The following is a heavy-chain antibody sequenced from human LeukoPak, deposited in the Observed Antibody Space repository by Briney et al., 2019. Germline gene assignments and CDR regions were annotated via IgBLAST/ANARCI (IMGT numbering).Heavy chain of an antibody. CDR1: GFTFSSYW. CDR3: AKDFHRLGEFDAFDI. Sequence: GGSLRLSCAASGFTFSSYWMSWVRQAPGKGLEWVANIKQDGSEKYYVDSVKGRFTISRDNAKNSLYLQMNSLRAEDTALYYCAKDFHRLGEFDAFDIWGQGTMVTVSS. J-gene: IGHJ3*02. CDR2: IKQDGSEK. D-gene: IGHD3-16*01. V-gene: IGHV3-7*03.